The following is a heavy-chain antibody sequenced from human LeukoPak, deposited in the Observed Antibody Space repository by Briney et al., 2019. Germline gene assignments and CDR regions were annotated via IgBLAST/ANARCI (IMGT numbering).Heavy chain of an antibody. Sequence: SETLSLTCTVSGGSISSSSYYWGWIRQPPGKGLEWIGSIYYSGSTYYNPSLKSRATISVDTSKNQFSLKLSSVTAADTAVYYCARAKDYSGYDPFDYWGQGTLVTVSS. CDR3: ARAKDYSGYDPFDY. D-gene: IGHD5-12*01. CDR1: GGSISSSSYY. J-gene: IGHJ4*02. CDR2: IYYSGST. V-gene: IGHV4-39*01.